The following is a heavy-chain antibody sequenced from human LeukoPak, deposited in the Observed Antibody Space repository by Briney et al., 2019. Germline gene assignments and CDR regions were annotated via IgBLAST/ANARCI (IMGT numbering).Heavy chain of an antibody. V-gene: IGHV3-30*18. J-gene: IGHJ6*02. CDR2: ISYDGSNK. CDR3: AKDHRSGNYYYGMDV. Sequence: GGSLRLSCAAPGFTFSSYGMHWVRQAPGKGLEWVAVISYDGSNKYYADSVKGRFTISRDNSKNTLYLQMNSLRAEDTAVYYCAKDHRSGNYYYGMDVWGQGTTVTVSS. CDR1: GFTFSSYG. D-gene: IGHD6-19*01.